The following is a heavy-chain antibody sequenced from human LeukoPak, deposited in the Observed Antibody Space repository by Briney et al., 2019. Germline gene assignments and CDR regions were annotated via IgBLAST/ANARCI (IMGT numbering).Heavy chain of an antibody. CDR1: GGSIISSHW. CDR3: SNYMVRETPYYFDH. CDR2: VHYSGSY. J-gene: IGHJ4*02. V-gene: IGHV4-4*02. Sequence: SETLSLTCAVSGGSIISSHWWSWVRQPPGKGLEWIGEVHYSGSYNYNPSLKNRATMSVDKSKNQFSLNLSSVTAADTAVYYCSNYMVRETPYYFDHWGQGILVTVSS. D-gene: IGHD3-10*01.